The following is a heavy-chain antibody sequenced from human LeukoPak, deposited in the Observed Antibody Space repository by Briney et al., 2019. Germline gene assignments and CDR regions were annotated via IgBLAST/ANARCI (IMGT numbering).Heavy chain of an antibody. J-gene: IGHJ4*02. V-gene: IGHV4-61*02. CDR1: GDSISRRSSY. D-gene: IGHD1-26*01. CDR3: ARAVSPIVGAISY. CDR2: VYSTGTP. Sequence: RPSETLSLTCSVSGDSISRRSSYWTWIRQPAGRGLEWIGRVYSTGTPNYNPSLKSRVTMSVDTSKNQFSLKLSSVTAADTAVYYCARAVSPIVGAISYWGQGTLVTVSS.